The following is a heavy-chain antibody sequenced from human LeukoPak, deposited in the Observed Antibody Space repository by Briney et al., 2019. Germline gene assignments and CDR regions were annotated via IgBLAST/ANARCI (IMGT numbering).Heavy chain of an antibody. J-gene: IGHJ6*02. V-gene: IGHV1-69*04. CDR1: GGTFSNYA. D-gene: IGHD4-11*01. CDR3: ARDMTTVTTYYGGDV. CDR2: IIPRLGSV. Sequence: ASVKVSCKASGGTFSNYAITWVRQAPGQGLEWMGRIIPRLGSVNYAQKFQGRVAITADKSTSTAYMELSSLGSDDTAVYYCARDMTTVTTYYGGDVWGQGTTVTVSS.